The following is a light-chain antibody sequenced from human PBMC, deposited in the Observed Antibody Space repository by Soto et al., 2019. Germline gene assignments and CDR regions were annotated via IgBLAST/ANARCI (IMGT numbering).Light chain of an antibody. CDR3: CSYAGSPYV. CDR2: DVS. Sequence: QSALTQPRSVSASPGQSVAISCTGTSSDVGGYNYVSWYQQHPGKAPKLTIYDVSKRPSGVPDRFSGSKSGNTASLTISGLQAEDEADYYCCSYAGSPYVFGTGTKLTVL. V-gene: IGLV2-11*01. J-gene: IGLJ1*01. CDR1: SSDVGGYNY.